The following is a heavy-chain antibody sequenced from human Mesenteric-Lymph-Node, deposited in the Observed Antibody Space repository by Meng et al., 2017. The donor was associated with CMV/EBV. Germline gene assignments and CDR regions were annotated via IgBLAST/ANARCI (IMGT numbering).Heavy chain of an antibody. J-gene: IGHJ5*02. V-gene: IGHV1-46*01. CDR1: GYTFIWYY. D-gene: IGHD4-11*01. CDR2: INPSGGST. CDR3: ARDFTAFNYFDP. Sequence: SCKASGYTFIWYYIRWVRQAAGQGLEWMGIINPSGGSTNYAQKFQGRVAMTRDTSTGTVYMELSSLRSEDTAVYYCARDFTAFNYFDPWGQGTLVTVSS.